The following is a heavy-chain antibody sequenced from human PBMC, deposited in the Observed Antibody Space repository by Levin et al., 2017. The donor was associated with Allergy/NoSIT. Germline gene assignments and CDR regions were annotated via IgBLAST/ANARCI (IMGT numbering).Heavy chain of an antibody. CDR3: ARGGSRWT. V-gene: IGHV3-30-3*01. D-gene: IGHD6-13*01. CDR2: ISYDGDKK. Sequence: GGSLRLSCAVSGFTFNSYSMHWVRQAPGKGLEWVAVISYDGDKKYYADSVKGRFSVSRDNSKKTLYLQMNSLRAADTAVYYCARGGSRWTWGQGTLVTVSS. CDR1: GFTFNSYS. J-gene: IGHJ5*02.